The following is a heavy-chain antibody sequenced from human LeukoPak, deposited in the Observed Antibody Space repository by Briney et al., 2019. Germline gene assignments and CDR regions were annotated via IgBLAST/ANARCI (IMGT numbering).Heavy chain of an antibody. D-gene: IGHD6-13*01. CDR2: INPNSGGT. CDR1: GYSFTDYY. V-gene: IGHV1-2*02. J-gene: IGHJ5*02. Sequence: ASVKVSCKASGYSFTDYYIHWVRQAPGQGLEWMGWINPNSGGTNYAQKFQGRVTMTRDTSISTAYMELSRLRSDDTAVYYCAGSSWYGRLHGWFDPWGQGTLVTVSS. CDR3: AGSSWYGRLHGWFDP.